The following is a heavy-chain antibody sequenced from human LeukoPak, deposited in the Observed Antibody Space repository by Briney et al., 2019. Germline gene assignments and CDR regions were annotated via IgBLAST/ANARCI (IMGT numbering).Heavy chain of an antibody. Sequence: PSETLSLTCTVSGGSISSSSYYWGWIRQPPGKGLEWIGSIYYSGSTYYSPSLESRVTMSVDTSKNQFSLKLSSVTAADTAVYYCARHGSASGWYRSHFDYWGQGTLVTVSS. J-gene: IGHJ4*02. D-gene: IGHD6-19*01. CDR2: IYYSGST. V-gene: IGHV4-39*01. CDR3: ARHGSASGWYRSHFDY. CDR1: GGSISSSSYY.